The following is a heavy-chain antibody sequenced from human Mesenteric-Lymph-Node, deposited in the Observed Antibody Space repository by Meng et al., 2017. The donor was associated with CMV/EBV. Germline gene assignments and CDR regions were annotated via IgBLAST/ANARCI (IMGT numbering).Heavy chain of an antibody. J-gene: IGHJ6*02. CDR1: GFTFSTYS. CDR2: ISSSSSNI. Sequence: GGSLRLSCAASGFTFSTYSMNWVRQAPGKGLECISYISSSSSNIYYADSVKGRFTIPRDNAKNSLYQQMNSLRGEDTAVYYCARDYCSSTSCYTDYFYDFWSGHNMSYYYGMDVWGQGTTVTVSS. D-gene: IGHD2-2*02. CDR3: ARDYCSSTSCYTDYFYDFWSGHNMSYYYGMDV. V-gene: IGHV3-48*04.